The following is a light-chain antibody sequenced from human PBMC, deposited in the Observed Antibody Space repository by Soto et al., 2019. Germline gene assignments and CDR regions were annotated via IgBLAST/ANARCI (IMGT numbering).Light chain of an antibody. J-gene: IGKJ4*01. V-gene: IGKV3D-15*01. Sequence: EIVMTQSPATLSVSPVERATLFCLASQTINDNVAWYQQRPGQAPRLLMFGATTRATDIPARFSGGQSGTEFTLTISSLQSEDSAVYYCQQYHQWPPVTFGGGTKVDIK. CDR2: GAT. CDR3: QQYHQWPPVT. CDR1: QTINDN.